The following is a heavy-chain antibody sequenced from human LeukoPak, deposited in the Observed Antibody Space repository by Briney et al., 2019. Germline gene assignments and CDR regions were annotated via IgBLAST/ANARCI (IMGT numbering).Heavy chain of an antibody. CDR2: IYYSGST. Sequence: SQTLSLTCTVSGGSISSSSYYWGWIRQPPGKGLEWIGSIYYSGSTYYNPSLKSRVTISVDTSKNQFSLKLSSVTAADTAVYYCARGESWVVVTAIPDNWFDPWGQGTLVTVSS. CDR3: ARGESWVVVTAIPDNWFDP. CDR1: GGSISSSSYY. J-gene: IGHJ5*02. D-gene: IGHD2-21*02. V-gene: IGHV4-39*07.